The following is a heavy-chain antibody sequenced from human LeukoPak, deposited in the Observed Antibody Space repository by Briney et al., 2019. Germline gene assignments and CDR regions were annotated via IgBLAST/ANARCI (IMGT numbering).Heavy chain of an antibody. J-gene: IGHJ4*02. V-gene: IGHV3-11*01. CDR1: GFTFSDYY. CDR3: ARESIAVAGTRSFDY. CDR2: ISSSGSTI. Sequence: GGSLRLSCAASGFTFSDYYMSWIRQAPGKGLEWVSYISSSGSTIYYADSVKGRFTISRDNAKNSLYLQMNSLRAEDTAVYYCARESIAVAGTRSFDYWGQGTLVTVSS. D-gene: IGHD6-19*01.